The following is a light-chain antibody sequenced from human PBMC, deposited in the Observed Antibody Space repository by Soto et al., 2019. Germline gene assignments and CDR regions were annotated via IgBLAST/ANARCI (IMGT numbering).Light chain of an antibody. CDR2: DAS. V-gene: IGKV3-11*01. CDR3: QQRSTWPLT. J-gene: IGKJ4*01. CDR1: QSVGDY. Sequence: IVLTQSPATLSLSAGERATLSCRASQSVGDYLAWYQHKPGQAPRLLFYDASTRATGIPARFSGSGSGTDFTLSISSLQPEDFVVYYCQQRSTWPLTFGGGTKVEIK.